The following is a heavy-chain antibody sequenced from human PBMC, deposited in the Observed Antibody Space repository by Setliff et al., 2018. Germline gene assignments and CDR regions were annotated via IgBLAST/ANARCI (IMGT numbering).Heavy chain of an antibody. J-gene: IGHJ3*02. CDR1: GFTFSGYS. CDR2: ISSSSHII. D-gene: IGHD6-13*01. V-gene: IGHV3-21*05. CDR3: ASAGHSGSWFPFDAFHI. Sequence: SGGSLRLSCEASGFTFSGYSVNWVRQAPGKGLEWVSYISSSSHIISYADSMKGRFTISRDNAKNSLYLQMNSLRAEDTAVYYCASAGHSGSWFPFDAFHIWGQGTMVTVSS.